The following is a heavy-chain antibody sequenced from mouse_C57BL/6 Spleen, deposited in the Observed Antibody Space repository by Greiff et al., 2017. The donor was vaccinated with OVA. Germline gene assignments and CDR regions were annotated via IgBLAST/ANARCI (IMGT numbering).Heavy chain of an antibody. J-gene: IGHJ3*01. Sequence: EVQGVESGGGLVKPGGSLKLSCAASGFTFSSYAMSWVRQTPEKRLEWVATISDGGSYTYYPDNVKGRFIFSRDKKKNNLSLQMGHLESEETALYYCAKEWFAYWGQGTLVTVSA. V-gene: IGHV5-4*01. CDR2: ISDGGSYT. CDR1: GFTFSSYA. CDR3: AKEWFAY.